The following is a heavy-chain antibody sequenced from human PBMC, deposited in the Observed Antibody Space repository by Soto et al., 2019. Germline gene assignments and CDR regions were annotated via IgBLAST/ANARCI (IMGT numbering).Heavy chain of an antibody. D-gene: IGHD1-26*01. CDR1: GGSLSSGDYY. V-gene: IGHV4-30-4*01. J-gene: IGHJ4*02. CDR3: ARAVRGSYYDY. Sequence: SETLSLTCTVSGGSLSSGDYYWSWIRQPPGKGLEWIGYIYYSGSTYYNPSLKSRVTISVDTSKNQFSLKLSSVTAADTAVYYCARAVRGSYYDYWGQGTLVTVS. CDR2: IYYSGST.